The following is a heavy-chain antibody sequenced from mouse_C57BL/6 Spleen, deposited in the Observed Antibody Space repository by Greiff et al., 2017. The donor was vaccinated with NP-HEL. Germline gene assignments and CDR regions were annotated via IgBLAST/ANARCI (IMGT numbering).Heavy chain of an antibody. CDR1: GFNFKDYY. D-gene: IGHD6-1*01. CDR3: ARSTYYFDD. V-gene: IGHV14-2*01. Sequence: VQLKESGAELVKPGASVKLSCTASGFNFKDYYMHWVNQSPEQGLEWIGRIDPEDGATKYAPKFQGKATIAADTSSNTAYLQLSSLTSEDTAVYYCARSTYYFDDWGQGTTLTVSS. J-gene: IGHJ2*01. CDR2: IDPEDGAT.